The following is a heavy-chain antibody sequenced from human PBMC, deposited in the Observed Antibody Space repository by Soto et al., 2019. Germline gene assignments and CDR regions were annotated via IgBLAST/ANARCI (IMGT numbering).Heavy chain of an antibody. Sequence: VQLQESGPGLVKPSQTLSLTCDVSDESVTSPGNYWNWIRQRPDTGLEWIGYISSGGSPFYNPSRKSLVSSSLDTFKNVTSLALRSVTAEDTAVYYCTLNHCAGGGCYDRDYWGRGTRGTVSS. V-gene: IGHV4-31*01. CDR2: ISSGGSP. D-gene: IGHD2-15*01. CDR1: DESVTSPGNY. J-gene: IGHJ1*01. CDR3: TLNHCAGGGCYDRDY.